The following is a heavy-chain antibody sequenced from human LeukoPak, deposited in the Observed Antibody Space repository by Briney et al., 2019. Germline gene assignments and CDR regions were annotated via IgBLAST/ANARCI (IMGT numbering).Heavy chain of an antibody. J-gene: IGHJ4*02. CDR2: ISSSGSTI. V-gene: IGHV3-11*04. Sequence: GGSLRLSCAASGFTFSDYYMSWIRQAPGKGLEWVSYISSSGSTIYYADSVKGRFTIPRDNVKNSLYLQMNSLRAEDTAVYYCARGQSGYDLALGFDYWGQGTLVTVSS. D-gene: IGHD5-12*01. CDR1: GFTFSDYY. CDR3: ARGQSGYDLALGFDY.